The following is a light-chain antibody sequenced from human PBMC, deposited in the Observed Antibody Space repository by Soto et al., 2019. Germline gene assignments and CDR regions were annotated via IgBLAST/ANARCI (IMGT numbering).Light chain of an antibody. V-gene: IGLV1-40*01. CDR3: QSYDSSLIGSG. J-gene: IGLJ1*01. Sequence: QSVLTQPPSVSGAPGHRVTISCAGSSSNIGANYAVHWYQQLPGTAPKLLIYDYNKRPSGVPDRFSGSKSGTSASLAITGLQAEDEFDYYCQSYDSSLIGSGFGTGPKFTVL. CDR2: DYN. CDR1: SSNIGANYA.